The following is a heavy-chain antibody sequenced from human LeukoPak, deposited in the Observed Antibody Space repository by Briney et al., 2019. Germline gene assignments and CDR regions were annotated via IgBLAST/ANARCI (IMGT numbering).Heavy chain of an antibody. Sequence: GGSLRLSCAASGFTFSSYWMSWVRQAPGKGLEWVANIKQDGSERYYVDSVKGRFTISRDNSKDTLYLQMNSLRAEDTAVYYCAKDSASRGYSYGLFDYWGQGTLVTVSS. CDR2: IKQDGSER. D-gene: IGHD5-18*01. J-gene: IGHJ4*02. CDR3: AKDSASRGYSYGLFDY. CDR1: GFTFSSYW. V-gene: IGHV3-7*01.